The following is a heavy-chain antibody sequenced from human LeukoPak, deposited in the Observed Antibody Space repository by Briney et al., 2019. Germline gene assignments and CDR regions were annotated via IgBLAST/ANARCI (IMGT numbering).Heavy chain of an antibody. V-gene: IGHV4-30-4*01. CDR3: ATPSWSRDGYVGAFDI. J-gene: IGHJ3*02. CDR2: IYYSGST. Sequence: SETLSLTCTVSGGSISSGDYYWSWIRQPPGKGLEWIGYIYYSGSTYYNPSLKSRVTISVDTSKNQFSLKLSSVTAADTAVYYCATPSWSRDGYVGAFDIWGQGTMVTVSS. D-gene: IGHD5-24*01. CDR1: GGSISSGDYY.